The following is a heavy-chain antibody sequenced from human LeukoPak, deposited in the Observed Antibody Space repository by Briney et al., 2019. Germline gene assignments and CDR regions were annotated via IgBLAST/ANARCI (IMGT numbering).Heavy chain of an antibody. Sequence: ASVKVSCKASGGTFSSYAISGVRQPPGQGLEWMGGIIPIFGTANYAQKFQGRVTITADESTSTAYMELSSLRSEDTAVYYCARVTMIVSGAFDIWGQGTMVTVSS. V-gene: IGHV1-69*13. CDR2: IIPIFGTA. D-gene: IGHD3-22*01. J-gene: IGHJ3*02. CDR3: ARVTMIVSGAFDI. CDR1: GGTFSSYA.